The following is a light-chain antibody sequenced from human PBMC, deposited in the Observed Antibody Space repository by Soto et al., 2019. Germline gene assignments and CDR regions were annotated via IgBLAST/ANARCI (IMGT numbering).Light chain of an antibody. CDR3: GSWDSSLSAYV. J-gene: IGLJ1*01. CDR1: TSNIGGNS. CDR2: DDD. V-gene: IGLV1-51*01. Sequence: QSVMTQPPSVSAAPGQRVTIPSSGTTSNIGGNSVSWYQQLPGTAPKLLIYDDDKRPSGIPDRFSGSKSGTSATLGITGFQTGDEADYYCGSWDSSLSAYVFGTGTKLTVL.